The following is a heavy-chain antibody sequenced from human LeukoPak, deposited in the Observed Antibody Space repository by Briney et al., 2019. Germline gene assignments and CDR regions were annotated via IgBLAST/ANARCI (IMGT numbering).Heavy chain of an antibody. Sequence: GGSLRLSCAASGFTFSSYSMNWVRQAPGKGLEWVSSIRGSGGTTYYADSVKGRFTISRDNSRNTLYLQMSSLRAEDTAVYYCAKVLASGGGFDYWGQGTLVTVSS. CDR3: AKVLASGGGFDY. J-gene: IGHJ4*02. D-gene: IGHD3-10*01. V-gene: IGHV3-23*01. CDR1: GFTFSSYS. CDR2: IRGSGGTT.